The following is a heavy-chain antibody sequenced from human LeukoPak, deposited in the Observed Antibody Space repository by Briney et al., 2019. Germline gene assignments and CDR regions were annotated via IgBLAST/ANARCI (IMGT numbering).Heavy chain of an antibody. D-gene: IGHD3-16*02. V-gene: IGHV3-66*01. CDR2: IYSGGGT. CDR1: AFTVSSNH. J-gene: IGHJ4*02. CDR3: ARGPISSLAFDY. Sequence: GWSLRLTCAASAFTVSSNHMSWVRQAPGKGLEWVSLIYSGGGTYYTDSVKGRFTISRDNSKNTVYLQMNSLRAEDTAVYYCARGPISSLAFDYWGQGTLVTVSS.